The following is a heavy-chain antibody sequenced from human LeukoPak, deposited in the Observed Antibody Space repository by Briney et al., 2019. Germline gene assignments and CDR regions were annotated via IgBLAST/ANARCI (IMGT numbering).Heavy chain of an antibody. CDR2: ISYDGSNK. D-gene: IGHD2-15*01. CDR1: GFTFSSYA. V-gene: IGHV3-30-3*01. CDR3: AGNGVVAEGFDY. Sequence: PGRSLRLSCAASGFTFSSYAMHWVRQAPGKGLEWVAVISYDGSNKYYADSVKGRFTISRDNSKNTLYLQMNSLRAEDTAVYYCAGNGVVAEGFDYWGQGTLVTVSS. J-gene: IGHJ4*02.